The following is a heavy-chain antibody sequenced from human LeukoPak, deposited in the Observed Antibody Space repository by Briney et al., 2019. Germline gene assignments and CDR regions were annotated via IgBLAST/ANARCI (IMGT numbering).Heavy chain of an antibody. CDR3: ARDVVSTAHYFDY. CDR1: GDSISSGDYY. Sequence: PSKTLSLTCTVSGDSISSGDYYWTWIRQPPGRGLEWIGYIYYSGSTYYNPSLKSRLTMSIDMSKKQFSLKLSSVTTADTAVYYCARDVVSTAHYFDYWGQGTLVIVSS. V-gene: IGHV4-30-4*01. CDR2: IYYSGST. D-gene: IGHD5/OR15-5a*01. J-gene: IGHJ4*02.